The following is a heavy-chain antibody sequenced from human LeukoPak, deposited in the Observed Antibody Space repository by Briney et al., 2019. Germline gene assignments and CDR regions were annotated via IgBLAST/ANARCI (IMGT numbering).Heavy chain of an antibody. CDR1: GYTFTGYY. CDR2: INPNSGGT. D-gene: IGHD3-22*01. J-gene: IGHJ4*02. Sequence: ASVKVSCKASGYTFTGYYMHWLRQAPGQGLEWMGWINPNSGGTNYAQKFQGRVTMTRDTSISTAYMELSRLRSDDTAVYYCARQWVSSGYQVFDYWGQGTLGTVSS. V-gene: IGHV1-2*02. CDR3: ARQWVSSGYQVFDY.